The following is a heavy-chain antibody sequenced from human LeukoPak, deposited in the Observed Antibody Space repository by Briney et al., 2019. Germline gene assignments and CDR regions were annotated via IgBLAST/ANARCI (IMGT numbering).Heavy chain of an antibody. CDR1: GFIFRNYA. Sequence: PGASLRLSCAASGFIFRNYAMSWVRQAPGKGLEWVSAITGSGDTTYYADSVKGRFTISRDNSKNTLYVEMNTLRAEDTAVYYCVKWGDYDILTGYYVSDFWGQGTLVTVSS. CDR2: ITGSGDTT. V-gene: IGHV3-23*01. J-gene: IGHJ4*02. CDR3: VKWGDYDILTGYYVSDF. D-gene: IGHD3-9*01.